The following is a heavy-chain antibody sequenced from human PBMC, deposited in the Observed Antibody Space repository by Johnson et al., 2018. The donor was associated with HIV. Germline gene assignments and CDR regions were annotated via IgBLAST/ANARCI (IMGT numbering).Heavy chain of an antibody. V-gene: IGHV3-23*04. CDR2: ISGSGGGT. CDR3: AKAFSTFHDAFDI. Sequence: VQLVESGGGVVQPGRSLRLSCAASGFTFSSYAMSWVRQAPGQGLEWVSAISGSGGGTYYADSVQGRFTISRDNSKNTLFLQMNSLRAEDTAVYFCAKAFSTFHDAFDIWGQGTMVTVSS. J-gene: IGHJ3*02. CDR1: GFTFSSYA. D-gene: IGHD2/OR15-2a*01.